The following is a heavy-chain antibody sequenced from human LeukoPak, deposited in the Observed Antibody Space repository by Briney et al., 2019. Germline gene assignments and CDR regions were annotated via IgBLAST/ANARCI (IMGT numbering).Heavy chain of an antibody. J-gene: IGHJ6*03. Sequence: PGGSLRLSCAASGFTFSSYAMSWVRQAPGKGLEWVSAISGSGGSTYYADSVKGRFIISRDNSKNTLYLQMNSLRAEDTAVYYCTRTPWDYYYYMDVWGKGTTVTVSS. CDR1: GFTFSSYA. CDR3: TRTPWDYYYYMDV. D-gene: IGHD1-14*01. CDR2: ISGSGGST. V-gene: IGHV3-23*01.